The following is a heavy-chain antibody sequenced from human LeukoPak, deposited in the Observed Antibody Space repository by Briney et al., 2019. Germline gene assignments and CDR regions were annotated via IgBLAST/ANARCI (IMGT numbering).Heavy chain of an antibody. J-gene: IGHJ6*03. CDR2: INPSGGST. Sequence: ASVKVSCKASGYTFTSYYMHWVRQAPGQGLEWMGIINPSGGSTSYAQKFQGRVTMTTDTSTSTAYMELRSLRSDDTAVYYCAREDYYYYYVDVWGKGTTVTVSS. CDR3: AREDYYYYYVDV. CDR1: GYTFTSYY. V-gene: IGHV1-46*01.